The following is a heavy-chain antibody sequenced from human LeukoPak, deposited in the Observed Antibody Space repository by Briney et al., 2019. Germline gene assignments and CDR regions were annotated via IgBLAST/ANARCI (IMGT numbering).Heavy chain of an antibody. V-gene: IGHV5-51*01. D-gene: IGHD3-22*01. CDR3: ARAYYYDSSGYIPFDY. J-gene: IGHJ4*02. CDR2: IYPGDSDT. Sequence: TGESLKISCKGSGYSFTTYWIGWVRQMPGKGLEWMGIIYPGDSDTRYSPSFQGQVTISADKSISTAYLQWSSLKASDTAMYYCARAYYYDSSGYIPFDYWGQGTLVTVSS. CDR1: GYSFTTYW.